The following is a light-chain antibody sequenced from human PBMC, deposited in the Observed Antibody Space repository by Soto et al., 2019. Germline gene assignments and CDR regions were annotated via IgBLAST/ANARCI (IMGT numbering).Light chain of an antibody. V-gene: IGLV1-40*01. J-gene: IGLJ1*01. CDR3: QSYDSSLSAGV. CDR1: SSNIGAGYD. Sequence: QSVLTQPPSVSGAPGQRVTISCTGSSSNIGAGYDVHWYQQLPGTAPKLLIYGNSNRPSGVPDRFSGSKSGTSASLAITGLHAEDEADYYCQSYDSSLSAGVFGTGTKLTVL. CDR2: GNS.